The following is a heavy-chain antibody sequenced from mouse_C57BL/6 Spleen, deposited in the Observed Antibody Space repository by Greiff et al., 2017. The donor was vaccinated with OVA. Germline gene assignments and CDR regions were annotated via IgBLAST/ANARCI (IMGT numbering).Heavy chain of an antibody. Sequence: VQLQQSGAELAKPGASVKLSCKASGYTFTSYWMHWVKQRPGQGLEWIGYINPSSGYTKYNQKFKDKATLTADKSSSTAYMQMSSLTYEDSAVYYCASGITTTAMDYWGQGTSVTVSS. CDR2: INPSSGYT. CDR3: ASGITTTAMDY. J-gene: IGHJ4*01. V-gene: IGHV1-7*01. D-gene: IGHD1-1*01. CDR1: GYTFTSYW.